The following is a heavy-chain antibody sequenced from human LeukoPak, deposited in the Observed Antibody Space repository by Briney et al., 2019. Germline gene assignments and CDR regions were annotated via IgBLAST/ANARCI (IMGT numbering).Heavy chain of an antibody. Sequence: ASVKVSCKASGYTFTSISWVRQAPGQGLEWMGWISAYNGNTNYAQKLQGRVTMTTDTSTSTAYMELRSLRSDDTAVYYCARGMGDLDSWGQGTLVTVSS. V-gene: IGHV1-18*01. J-gene: IGHJ4*02. CDR3: ARGMGDLDS. CDR2: ISAYNGNT. D-gene: IGHD3-16*01. CDR1: GYTFTS.